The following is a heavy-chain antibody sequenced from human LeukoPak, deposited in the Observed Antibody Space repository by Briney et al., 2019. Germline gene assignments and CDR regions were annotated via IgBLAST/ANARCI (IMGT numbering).Heavy chain of an antibody. D-gene: IGHD6-19*01. V-gene: IGHV3-23*01. CDR1: GFTFSEYY. J-gene: IGHJ5*02. CDR2: ISGSGGST. CDR3: AKEVEGKQWLVRWFDP. Sequence: GGSLRLSCAASGFTFSEYYINWIRQAPGKGLEWVSAISGSGGSTYYADSVKGRFTISRDNSKNTLYLQMNSLRAEDTAVYYCAKEVEGKQWLVRWFDPWGQGTLVTVSS.